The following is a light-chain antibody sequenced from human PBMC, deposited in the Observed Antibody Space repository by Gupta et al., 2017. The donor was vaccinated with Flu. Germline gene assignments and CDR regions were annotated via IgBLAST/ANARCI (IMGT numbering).Light chain of an antibody. CDR3: QSYDNSLSGSWV. CDR2: AAN. V-gene: IGLV1-40*01. J-gene: IGLJ3*02. Sequence: QSVLTQPPSVSGAPGPTVAISCTGSNPHLGPLYDVQWYQQLPGTAPNLLIFAANSRRSGVPDRCSCARSGTSAAPVTTGLRAEDEADYYCQSYDNSLSGSWVFGGGTKLTVL. CDR1: NPHLGPLYD.